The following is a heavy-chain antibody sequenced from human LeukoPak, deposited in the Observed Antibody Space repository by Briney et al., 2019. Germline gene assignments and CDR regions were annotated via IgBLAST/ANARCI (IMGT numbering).Heavy chain of an antibody. D-gene: IGHD3-16*01. Sequence: GGSLRLSCTTSGFTFGDYAISWFRQAPGKGLEWVCLIRSRLYGGTTEYAASVIGRFTISRDDSKSIAYPQMNSLKTEDTAVYYCTKSRYYDYVWGGSWGQGTLVTVSS. CDR3: TKSRYYDYVWGGS. J-gene: IGHJ5*02. V-gene: IGHV3-49*03. CDR2: IRSRLYGGTT. CDR1: GFTFGDYA.